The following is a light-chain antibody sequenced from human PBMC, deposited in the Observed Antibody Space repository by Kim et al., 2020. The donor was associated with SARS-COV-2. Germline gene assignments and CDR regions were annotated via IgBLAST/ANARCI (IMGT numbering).Light chain of an antibody. Sequence: SLALGQTARVTGGGNNIGTKNVAWFQPKPGQAPVLVIYRYTNRPSGIPERFSGSNSGNTATLTISRARAGDEADYYWQVWDSSTGVFGGGTQLTVL. V-gene: IGLV3-9*01. CDR2: RYT. CDR3: QVWDSSTGV. CDR1: NIGTKN. J-gene: IGLJ3*02.